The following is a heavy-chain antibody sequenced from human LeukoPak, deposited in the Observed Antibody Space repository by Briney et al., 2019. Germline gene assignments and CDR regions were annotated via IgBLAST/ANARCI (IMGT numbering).Heavy chain of an antibody. Sequence: GSLRFSCAASGLTFIRYWMHWVRQAPGKGLVWVSRINNDGSSTTYADSVKGRFTISRDTAKNTLFLQMNSLRDEDTAVYYCRAVAGPDDFWGQGTLVSVSS. CDR1: GLTFIRYW. CDR2: INNDGSST. J-gene: IGHJ4*02. V-gene: IGHV3-74*01. CDR3: RAVAGPDDF. D-gene: IGHD6-19*01.